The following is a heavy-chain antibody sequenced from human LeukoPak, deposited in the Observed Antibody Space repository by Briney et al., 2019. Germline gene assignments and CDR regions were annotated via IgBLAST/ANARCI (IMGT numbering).Heavy chain of an antibody. D-gene: IGHD3-10*01. V-gene: IGHV3-48*03. CDR3: AKRGGYETMAAFDY. CDR2: INSGGSAI. Sequence: PGGSLRLSCAASGFTFNSYEMNWVRQAPGKGLEWVSYINSGGSAIYYADSVKGRFTISRDNSKNTLYLQMSSLRAEDSAVYYCAKRGGYETMAAFDYWGQGTLVTVSS. J-gene: IGHJ4*02. CDR1: GFTFNSYE.